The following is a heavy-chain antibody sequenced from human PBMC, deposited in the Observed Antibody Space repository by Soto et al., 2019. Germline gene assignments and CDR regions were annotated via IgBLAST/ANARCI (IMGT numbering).Heavy chain of an antibody. CDR3: ARDLEKGGGSAGFDY. J-gene: IGHJ4*02. V-gene: IGHV1-2*02. CDR1: GYTFTDYF. Sequence: ASVKVSCKASGYTFTDYFIHWVRQAPGQGFEWMGWINPKSGGTMYPQKFQGRVTMTWDTSISTAYMALTRLRSDETAVYYCARDLEKGGGSAGFDYWGQGTMVTVSS. D-gene: IGHD1-26*01. CDR2: INPKSGGT.